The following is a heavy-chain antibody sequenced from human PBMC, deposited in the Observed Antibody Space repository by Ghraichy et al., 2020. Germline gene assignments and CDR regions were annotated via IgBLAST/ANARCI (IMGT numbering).Heavy chain of an antibody. CDR1: GFTFGDYA. Sequence: GESLNISCTASGFTFGDYAMSWFRQAPGKGLEWVGFIRSKAYGGTTEYAASVKGRFTISRDDSKSIAYLQMNSLKTEDTAVYYCTRGVVGARRFVDYWGQGTLVTVSS. CDR2: IRSKAYGGTT. CDR3: TRGVVGARRFVDY. D-gene: IGHD1-26*01. V-gene: IGHV3-49*03. J-gene: IGHJ4*02.